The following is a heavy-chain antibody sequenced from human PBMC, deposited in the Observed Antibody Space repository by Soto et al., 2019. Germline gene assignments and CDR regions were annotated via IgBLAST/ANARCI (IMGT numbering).Heavy chain of an antibody. D-gene: IGHD2-15*01. CDR3: ARGPVVRVVAATWADD. CDR1: GYTFTSYV. V-gene: IGHV1-18*01. Sequence: ASVKVSCKASGYTFTSYVISWVRQAPGQGLEWMGWISAYNGNTNYAQKLQGRVTMTTDTSTSTAYMELRSLRSDDTAVYYCARGPVVRVVAATWADDWGQGNLVTVSS. CDR2: ISAYNGNT. J-gene: IGHJ4*02.